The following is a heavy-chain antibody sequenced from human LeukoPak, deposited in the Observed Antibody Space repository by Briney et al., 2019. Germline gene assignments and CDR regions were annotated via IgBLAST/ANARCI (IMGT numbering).Heavy chain of an antibody. CDR2: ISSSSSYI. CDR3: ARGGGYYDFWSGPQDYYYMDV. CDR1: GFTFSSYS. Sequence: GGSLGLSCAASGFTFSSYSMNWVRQAPGKGLEWVSSISSSSSYIYYADSVKGRFTISRDNAKNSLYLQMNSLRAEDTAVYYCARGGGYYDFWSGPQDYYYMDVWGKGTTVTVSS. J-gene: IGHJ6*03. D-gene: IGHD3-3*01. V-gene: IGHV3-21*01.